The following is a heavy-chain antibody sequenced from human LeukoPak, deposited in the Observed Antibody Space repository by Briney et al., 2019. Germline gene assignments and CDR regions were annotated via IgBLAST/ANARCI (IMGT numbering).Heavy chain of an antibody. J-gene: IGHJ6*02. CDR1: GYTFTSYG. CDR2: ISAYNGNT. D-gene: IGHD2-15*01. CDR3: ARDCSGGSCYLRYYYYYYGMDV. Sequence: ASVKVSCKASGYTFTSYGTSWVRQAPGQGLEWMGWISAYNGNTNYAQKLQGRVTMTTDTSTSTAYMELRSLRSDDTAVYYCARDCSGGSCYLRYYYYYYGMDVWGQGTAVTVSS. V-gene: IGHV1-18*01.